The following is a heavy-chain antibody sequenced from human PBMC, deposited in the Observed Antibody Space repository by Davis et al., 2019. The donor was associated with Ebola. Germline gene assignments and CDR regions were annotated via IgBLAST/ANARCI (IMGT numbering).Heavy chain of an antibody. CDR3: AREPRYSGYVDY. Sequence: GESLKISCAASGFTFSSYWMHWVRQAPGKGLVWVSRINSDGSSTSYADSVKGRFTISRDNAKNTLYLQMNSLRAEDTAVYYCAREPRYSGYVDYWGQGTLVTVSS. V-gene: IGHV3-74*01. J-gene: IGHJ4*02. D-gene: IGHD5-12*01. CDR1: GFTFSSYW. CDR2: INSDGSST.